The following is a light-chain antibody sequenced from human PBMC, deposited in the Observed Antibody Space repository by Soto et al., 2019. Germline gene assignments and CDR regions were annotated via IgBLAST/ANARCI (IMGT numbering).Light chain of an antibody. CDR2: GNS. Sequence: QSVLTQPPSVSGAPGQRVTISCTGSSSNIGTNYGVDWYQQFPGTAPKLLIYGNSNRPSGVPDRFSASKSGTSASLAITGLQSEDEADYYCQSYDSSLNGGLLGGGTKVTVL. V-gene: IGLV1-40*01. CDR1: SSNIGTNYG. CDR3: QSYDSSLNGGL. J-gene: IGLJ2*01.